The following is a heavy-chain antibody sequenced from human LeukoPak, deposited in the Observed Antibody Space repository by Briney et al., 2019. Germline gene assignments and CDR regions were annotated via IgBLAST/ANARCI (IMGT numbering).Heavy chain of an antibody. CDR3: ARDVLRYFEGQYGMDV. CDR1: GFTFSSYA. J-gene: IGHJ6*02. Sequence: PGGSLRLSCAASGFTFSSYAMSWVRQAPGKGLEWVAVISYDGSNKYYADSVKGRFTISRDNSKNTLYLQMNSLRAEDTAVYYCARDVLRYFEGQYGMDVWGQGTTVTVSS. D-gene: IGHD3-9*01. CDR2: ISYDGSNK. V-gene: IGHV3-30-3*01.